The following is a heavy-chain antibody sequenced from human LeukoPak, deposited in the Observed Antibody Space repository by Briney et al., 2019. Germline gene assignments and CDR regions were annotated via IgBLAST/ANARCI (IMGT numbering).Heavy chain of an antibody. CDR1: GFTFSSYS. D-gene: IGHD3-22*01. CDR2: ISYDGGNK. V-gene: IGHV3-30*03. Sequence: GGSLRLSCAASGFTFSSYSMNWVRQAPGKGLEWVAVISYDGGNKYYADSVKGRFTISRDNSKNTLYLQMNSLRAEDTAVYYCARNFDSSGYYSDAFDIWGPGTMVTVSS. CDR3: ARNFDSSGYYSDAFDI. J-gene: IGHJ3*02.